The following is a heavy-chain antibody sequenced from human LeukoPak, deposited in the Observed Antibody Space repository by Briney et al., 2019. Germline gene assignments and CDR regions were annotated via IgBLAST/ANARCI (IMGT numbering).Heavy chain of an antibody. V-gene: IGHV4-34*09. Sequence: PSETLSLTCAVYGGSFSGYYWSWIRQPPGKGLGWIGCIYYSGSTYYNPSLKSRLTISVDTSKNQFSLKLTSVTAADTAVYFCARDPGQGYYYNGMDVWGQGTTVTVSS. CDR2: IYYSGST. CDR1: GGSFSGYY. CDR3: ARDPGQGYYYNGMDV. D-gene: IGHD1-14*01. J-gene: IGHJ6*02.